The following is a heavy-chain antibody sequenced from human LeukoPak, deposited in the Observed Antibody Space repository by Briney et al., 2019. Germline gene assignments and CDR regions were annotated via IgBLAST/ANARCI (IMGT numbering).Heavy chain of an antibody. V-gene: IGHV4-4*07. J-gene: IGHJ3*02. CDR3: ARWSPTHDASDI. D-gene: IGHD1-26*01. CDR1: GGSISDYY. CDR2: MYISGST. Sequence: SETLSLTCTVSGGSISDYYWSWVRQPAGKGLEWIGRMYISGSTNYNPSLKSRVTMSLNTSKNQFSLKLNSVTAADTAVYYCARWSPTHDASDIWGQGTMVTVSS.